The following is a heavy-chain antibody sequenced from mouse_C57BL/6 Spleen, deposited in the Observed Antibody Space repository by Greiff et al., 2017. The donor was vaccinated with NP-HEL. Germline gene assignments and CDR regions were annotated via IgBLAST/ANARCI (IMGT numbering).Heavy chain of an antibody. D-gene: IGHD4-1*01. CDR2: INPYNRGT. Sequence: EVQLQQSGPVLVKPGASVKMSCKASGYTFTDYYMNWVKQSHGKSLEWIGVINPYNRGTSYNQKFKGKATLTVDKSSSTAYMELNSLTSEDSAVYYCARTPLLTGFDYWGQGTTLTVSS. V-gene: IGHV1-19*01. J-gene: IGHJ2*01. CDR1: GYTFTDYY. CDR3: ARTPLLTGFDY.